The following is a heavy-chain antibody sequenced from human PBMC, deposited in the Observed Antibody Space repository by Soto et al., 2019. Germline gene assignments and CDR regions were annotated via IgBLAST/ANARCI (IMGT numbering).Heavy chain of an antibody. D-gene: IGHD2-15*01. J-gene: IGHJ5*01. CDR1: GDSITTVDYF. CDR2: IYKSATT. V-gene: IGHV4-30-4*01. Sequence: SETLSLTCSVSGDSITTVDYFWAWIRQPPGQALEYIGYIYKSATTYYNPSFEGRVAISLDTSKSHFSLNVTSVTAADTAVYFCARGRYCLTGRCFPNWFDSWGQGTLVTVSS. CDR3: ARGRYCLTGRCFPNWFDS.